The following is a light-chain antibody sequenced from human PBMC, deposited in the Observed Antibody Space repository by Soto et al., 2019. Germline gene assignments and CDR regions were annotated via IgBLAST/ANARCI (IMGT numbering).Light chain of an antibody. Sequence: QSVLTQPPSVSGAPRQRVTISCSGSGSSIGNNAVKWYQQVPGKARKLLNSDDDLLPSGVSDRFSASKSGTSASLAISEVQSEDEADYYCAAWDDSVKGWVCGGGTKLTVL. CDR1: GSSIGNNA. V-gene: IGLV1-36*01. CDR3: AAWDDSVKGWV. J-gene: IGLJ3*02. CDR2: DDD.